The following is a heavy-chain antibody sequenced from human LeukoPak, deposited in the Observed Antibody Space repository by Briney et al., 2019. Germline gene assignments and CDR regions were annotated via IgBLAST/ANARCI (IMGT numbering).Heavy chain of an antibody. V-gene: IGHV1-8*01. J-gene: IGHJ4*02. CDR1: GYTFTSYD. Sequence: ASVKVSCKASGYTFTSYDINWVRQATGQGLEWMGWMNPNSGNTGYAQKFQGRVTMTRNTSISTAYMELSSLRSEDTAVYYCASGGSGSYHIDYWGQGTLVTVSS. D-gene: IGHD1-26*01. CDR2: MNPNSGNT. CDR3: ASGGSGSYHIDY.